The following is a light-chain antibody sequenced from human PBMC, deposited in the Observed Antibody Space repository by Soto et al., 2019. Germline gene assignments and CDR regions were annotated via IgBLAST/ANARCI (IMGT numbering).Light chain of an antibody. CDR3: QQYNNWPRT. CDR1: QSVSSN. CDR2: GAS. J-gene: IGKJ1*01. V-gene: IGKV3-15*01. Sequence: EIVMTQSPATLSVSPGERATLSCRASQSVSSNLAWYQQKPGQAPRLLIYGASTKATGIPARFSGSGSGTEFTLTNSSLQSEDRAVYYCQQYNNWPRTFGQGTKVEIK.